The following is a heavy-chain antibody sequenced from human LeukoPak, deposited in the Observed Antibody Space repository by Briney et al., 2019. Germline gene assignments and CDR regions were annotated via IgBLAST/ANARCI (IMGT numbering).Heavy chain of an antibody. D-gene: IGHD4-23*01. CDR1: GYTFTPYD. V-gene: IGHV1-18*01. J-gene: IGHJ1*01. CDR2: ISAYNGYT. CDR3: ARDKAVTTEVTQHFQH. Sequence: GASVKASCKPSGYTFTPYDINWVHRAPGQGLEWLGWISAYNGYTDYAQKFQFRVTMTTDTSTSTAYMELRSLRSDDTAVYYCARDKAVTTEVTQHFQHWGQGTLVTVSS.